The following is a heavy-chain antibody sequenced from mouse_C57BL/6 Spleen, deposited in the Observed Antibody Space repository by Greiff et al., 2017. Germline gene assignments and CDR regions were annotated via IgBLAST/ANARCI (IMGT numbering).Heavy chain of an antibody. CDR2: IRLKSDNYAT. CDR3: TGLLYSIYFDY. V-gene: IGHV6-3*01. CDR1: GFTFSNYW. D-gene: IGHD2-1*01. Sequence: EVQRVESGGGLVQPGGSMKLSCVASGFTFSNYWMNWVRQSPEKGLEWVAQIRLKSDNYATHYAESVKGWFTISRDDSKSSVYLQMNNLRAEDTGIYYCTGLLYSIYFDYWGQGTTLTVSS. J-gene: IGHJ2*01.